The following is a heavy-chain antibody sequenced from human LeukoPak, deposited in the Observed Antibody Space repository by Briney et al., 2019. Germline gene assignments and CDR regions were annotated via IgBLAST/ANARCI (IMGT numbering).Heavy chain of an antibody. J-gene: IGHJ5*02. Sequence: SETLSLTCTVSGGSISSYYWSWIRQPPGKGLEWIGYIYYSGSTNYNPSFKSRVTISVDTSKNQFSLKLRSVTAADTAVYYCARLTGYSSESWFDPWGQGTLVTVSS. D-gene: IGHD3-9*01. V-gene: IGHV4-59*01. CDR3: ARLTGYSSESWFDP. CDR1: GGSISSYY. CDR2: IYYSGST.